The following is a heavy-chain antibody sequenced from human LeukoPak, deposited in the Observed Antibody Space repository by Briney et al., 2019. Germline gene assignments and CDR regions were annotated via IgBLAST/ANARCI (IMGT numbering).Heavy chain of an antibody. J-gene: IGHJ4*02. D-gene: IGHD5-24*01. CDR2: IIPIFGTA. CDR1: GGTFSSYA. Sequence: SSVTVSCTASGGTFSSYAISWVRQAPGQGLEWMGGIIPIFGTANYAQKFQGRVKITADESTSTAYMELSSLRSEDTAVYYCAREKATYYFDYWGQGTLVTVSS. CDR3: AREKATYYFDY. V-gene: IGHV1-69*01.